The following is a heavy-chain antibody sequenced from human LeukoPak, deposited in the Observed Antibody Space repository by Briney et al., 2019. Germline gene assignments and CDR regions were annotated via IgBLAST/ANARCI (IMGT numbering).Heavy chain of an antibody. CDR1: GYTFTGYW. V-gene: IGHV1-2*02. D-gene: IGHD4-17*01. Sequence: ASVKVSCKASGYTFTGYWMHWVRQAPGQGLEWMGWINPNSGVTNYAQKFQGRVTVTSDTSLSTVYVELSRLQSDDTAVYYCARGGGSSGTVTTNWFDPWGQGTLVTVSS. CDR3: ARGGGSSGTVTTNWFDP. CDR2: INPNSGVT. J-gene: IGHJ5*02.